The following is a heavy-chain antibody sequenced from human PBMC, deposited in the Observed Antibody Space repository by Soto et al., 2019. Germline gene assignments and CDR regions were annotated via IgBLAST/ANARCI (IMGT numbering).Heavy chain of an antibody. D-gene: IGHD3-10*01. J-gene: IGHJ6*02. CDR3: ARRGVRGLMAYYYGMDV. V-gene: IGHV5-51*01. Sequence: PGESLKISCKGSGYSFSNYWIGWVRQMPGKGLEWMGIIYPDDSDTRYSPSFQGQVTISVDKSIRTAYLQWSSLKASDTAMYYCARRGVRGLMAYYYGMDVWGQGTTVTVSS. CDR1: GYSFSNYW. CDR2: IYPDDSDT.